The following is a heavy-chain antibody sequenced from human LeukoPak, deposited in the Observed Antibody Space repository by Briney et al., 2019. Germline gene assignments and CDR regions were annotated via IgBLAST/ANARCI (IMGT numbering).Heavy chain of an antibody. CDR2: ISSDSGAR. D-gene: IGHD2-15*01. CDR1: GLTFSTYS. Sequence: GGSLRLSCGASGLTFSTYSMNWVRQAPGKGLEWVSYISSDSGARYYADSVKGRFTISRDNAKNSLYLQRNSLRAEDTAVYYCARATQPGFDPWGQGTLVTVSS. J-gene: IGHJ5*02. CDR3: ARATQPGFDP. V-gene: IGHV3-48*01.